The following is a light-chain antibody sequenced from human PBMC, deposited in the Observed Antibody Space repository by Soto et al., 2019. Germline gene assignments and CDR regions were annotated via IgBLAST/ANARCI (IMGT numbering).Light chain of an antibody. V-gene: IGKV1-5*03. J-gene: IGKJ2*01. CDR3: QQYNSSSYT. CDR1: QSISSW. Sequence: DIQMTQSPSTLSASVGERVTLTCRASQSISSWLAWYQQKPGKAPKLLIYKASSLESGVPSRFSGSGSGTEFTLTISSLQPDDFATYYCQQYNSSSYTFGQGTKLEIK. CDR2: KAS.